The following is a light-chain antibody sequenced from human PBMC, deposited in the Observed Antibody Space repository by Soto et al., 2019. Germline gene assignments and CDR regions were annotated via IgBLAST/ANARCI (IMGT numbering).Light chain of an antibody. J-gene: IGKJ4*01. CDR3: QQYSISPRT. CDR2: GAS. V-gene: IGKV3-20*01. Sequence: EIVLTQSPATLSLSPGEIATLYFSASQSVSSTYLVWYQQKPGQAPRLLIYGASSRATGIPDRFSGSGSGTDFTLTISRLEPEDFVVYYCQQYSISPRTFGEGTKVDIK. CDR1: QSVSSTY.